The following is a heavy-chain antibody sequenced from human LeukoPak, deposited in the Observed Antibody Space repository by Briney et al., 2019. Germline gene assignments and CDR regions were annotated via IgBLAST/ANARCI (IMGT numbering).Heavy chain of an antibody. CDR1: GFTFSSYA. Sequence: PGGSLRLSCAASGFTFSSYAMSWVRQAPGKGLEWVSAISGSGGSTYYADSVKGRFTISRDNSMNTLYLQMNSLRAEDTAVYYCTRGGGYSYGSFDYWGQGTLVTVSS. CDR2: ISGSGGST. D-gene: IGHD5-18*01. V-gene: IGHV3-23*01. J-gene: IGHJ4*02. CDR3: TRGGGYSYGSFDY.